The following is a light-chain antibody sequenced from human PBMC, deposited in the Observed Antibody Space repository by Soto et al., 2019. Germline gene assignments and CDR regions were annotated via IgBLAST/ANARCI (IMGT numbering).Light chain of an antibody. CDR2: DSS. V-gene: IGKV3-11*01. Sequence: EIVLPQSPATLSLSPGEIATLSCRASQSVGSYLGWYQHKPGQAPRLLIYDSSNRSPGIPARFSGSGSGTDFTLTISSLEPEDFAVYYCQQRSNWPRGTFGQGTKLEIK. J-gene: IGKJ2*01. CDR1: QSVGSY. CDR3: QQRSNWPRGT.